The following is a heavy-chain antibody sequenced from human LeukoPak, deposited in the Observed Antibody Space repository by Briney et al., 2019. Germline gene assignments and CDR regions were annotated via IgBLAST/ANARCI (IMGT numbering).Heavy chain of an antibody. CDR1: GFTFSSSA. CDR3: ARDLNYEGLFDY. J-gene: IGHJ4*02. CDR2: ISSNSVHI. Sequence: PGGSLRLSCAASGFTFSSSAMNWVRQAPGKGLEWVSSISSNSVHIYYADSVKGRFTISRDSAKNTLYLQMNSLRAEDTAVYYCARDLNYEGLFDYWGQGTLVTVSS. D-gene: IGHD4-11*01. V-gene: IGHV3-21*01.